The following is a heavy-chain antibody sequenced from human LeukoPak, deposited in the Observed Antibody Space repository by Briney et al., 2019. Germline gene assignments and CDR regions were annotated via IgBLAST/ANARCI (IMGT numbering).Heavy chain of an antibody. CDR1: GGSFSGYY. D-gene: IGHD3-22*01. J-gene: IGHJ3*02. CDR2: INHSGST. V-gene: IGHV4-34*01. Sequence: SETLSLTCAVYGGSFSGYYWSWIRQPPGKGLEWIGEINHSGSTSYNPSLKSRVTISVDTSKNQFSLKLSSVTAADTAVYYCARVLAYYYDSSGYWDDAFDIWGQGTMVTVSS. CDR3: ARVLAYYYDSSGYWDDAFDI.